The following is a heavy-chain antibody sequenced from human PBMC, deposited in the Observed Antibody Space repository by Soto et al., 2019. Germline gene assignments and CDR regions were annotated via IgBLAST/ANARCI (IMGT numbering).Heavy chain of an antibody. Sequence: QVQLVQSGAEEKKPGASVKVSCKASGYTFTSYAMHWVRQAPGQRLEWMGWINAGNGNTKYSQKFQGRVTITRDTSASTAYMELSSLRSEDTAVYYCARDPDQLRKYMYSDYYYYGMDVWGQGTTVTVSS. CDR1: GYTFTSYA. CDR2: INAGNGNT. CDR3: ARDPDQLRKYMYSDYYYYGMDV. V-gene: IGHV1-3*05. J-gene: IGHJ6*02. D-gene: IGHD2-2*01.